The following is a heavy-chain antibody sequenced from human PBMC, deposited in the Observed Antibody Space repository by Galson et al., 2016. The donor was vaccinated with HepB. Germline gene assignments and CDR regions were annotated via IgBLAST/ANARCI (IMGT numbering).Heavy chain of an antibody. D-gene: IGHD3-3*01. CDR2: MYHSGNT. CDR3: ARSPEVTIFGVPMPAHFDY. Sequence: LSLTCAVSGVSISSNNWWSWVRQPPGKGLEWIGEMYHSGNTNYNPSLKSRVTISVVKSKNQFSLNLTSVTAADTAVYYCARSPEVTIFGVPMPAHFDYWGQGALVTVSS. J-gene: IGHJ4*02. CDR1: GVSISSNNW. V-gene: IGHV4-4*02.